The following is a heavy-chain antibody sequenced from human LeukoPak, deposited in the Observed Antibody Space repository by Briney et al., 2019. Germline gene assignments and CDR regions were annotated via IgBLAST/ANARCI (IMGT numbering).Heavy chain of an antibody. Sequence: GGSLRLSCAASGFTFSNAWMSWVRQAPGKGLEWVGRIKSKTDGGTTDYAAPVKGRFTISRDDSKNTLYLQMNSLKTEDTAVYYCTTGSWDVYYFDYWGQGTLVTVSS. CDR3: TTGSWDVYYFDY. CDR1: GFTFSNAW. J-gene: IGHJ4*02. D-gene: IGHD6-13*01. CDR2: IKSKTDGGTT. V-gene: IGHV3-15*01.